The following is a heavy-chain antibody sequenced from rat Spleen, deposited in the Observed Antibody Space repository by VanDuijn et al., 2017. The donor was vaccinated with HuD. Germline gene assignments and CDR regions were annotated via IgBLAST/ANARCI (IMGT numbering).Heavy chain of an antibody. J-gene: IGHJ3*01. D-gene: IGHD1-6*01. V-gene: IGHV3-1*01. CDR3: TRGLSMSTTNYYYALFAY. Sequence: EVQLQESGPGLVKPSQSLSLTCSVTGYSITNNYWGWIRKFPGNKMEWVGYIDYSGRTSYNPSLKSRISITRDTSKNQFFLQLNSAIFEDTATYYCTRGLSMSTTNYYYALFAYWGQGTLVTVSS. CDR1: GYSITNNY. CDR2: IDYSGRT.